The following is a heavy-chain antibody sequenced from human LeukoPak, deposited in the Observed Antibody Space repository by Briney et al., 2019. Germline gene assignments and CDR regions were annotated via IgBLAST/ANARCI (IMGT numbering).Heavy chain of an antibody. J-gene: IGHJ4*02. CDR1: GGTFSGYY. V-gene: IGHV4-34*01. Sequence: TASETLFLTCAVYGGTFSGYYWSWIRQPPGKGLEWIGSIYHRGTTYYNPSLRSRVTISVDTSKDQFSLKLSSVTAADTAVYYCASTYSFRVWLQLPGSFDYWGQGTLVTVSS. CDR2: IYHRGTT. CDR3: ASTYSFRVWLQLPGSFDY. D-gene: IGHD5-24*01.